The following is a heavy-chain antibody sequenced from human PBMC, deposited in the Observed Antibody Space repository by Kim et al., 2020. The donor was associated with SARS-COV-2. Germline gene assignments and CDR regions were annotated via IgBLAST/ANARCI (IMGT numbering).Heavy chain of an antibody. CDR3: ARLPAEMATIQSDY. CDR1: GYTFTGYY. Sequence: ASVKVSCKASGYTFTGYYMHWVRQAPGQGLEWMGWINPNSGGTNYAQKFQGRVTMTRDTSISTAYMELSRLRSDDTAVYYCARLPAEMATIQSDYWGQGTLVTVSS. V-gene: IGHV1-2*02. J-gene: IGHJ4*02. D-gene: IGHD5-12*01. CDR2: INPNSGGT.